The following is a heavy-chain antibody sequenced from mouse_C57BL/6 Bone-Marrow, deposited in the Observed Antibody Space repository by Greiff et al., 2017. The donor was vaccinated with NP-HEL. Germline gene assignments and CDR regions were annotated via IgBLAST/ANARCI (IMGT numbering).Heavy chain of an antibody. CDR2: ISDGGSST. V-gene: IGHV5-4*01. CDR1: GFTFSSYA. Sequence: DVKLVESGGGLVKPGGSLKLSCAASGFTFSSYAMSWVRQTPEKRLEWVATISDGGSSTYYPDNVKGRFTISRDNAKNNLYLQMSHLKSEDTAMYYCAREGILYFDVWGTGTTVTVSS. CDR3: AREGILYFDV. J-gene: IGHJ1*03. D-gene: IGHD5-2*01.